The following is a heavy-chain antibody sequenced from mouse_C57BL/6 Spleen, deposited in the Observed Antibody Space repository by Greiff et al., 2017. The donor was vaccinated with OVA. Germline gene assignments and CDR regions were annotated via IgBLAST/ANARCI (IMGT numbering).Heavy chain of an antibody. CDR3: ARYYDYDEGYYAMDY. CDR1: GYTFTDYY. CDR2: INPNNGGT. J-gene: IGHJ4*01. V-gene: IGHV1-26*01. D-gene: IGHD2-4*01. Sequence: EVMLVESGPELVKPGASVKISCKASGYTFTDYYMNWVKQSHGKSLEWIGDINPNNGGTSYNQKFKGKATLTVDKSSSTAYMELRSLTSEDSAVYYCARYYDYDEGYYAMDYWGQGTSVTVSS.